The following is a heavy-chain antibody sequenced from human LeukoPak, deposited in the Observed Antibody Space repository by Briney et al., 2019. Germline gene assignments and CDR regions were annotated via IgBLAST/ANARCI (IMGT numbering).Heavy chain of an antibody. J-gene: IGHJ4*02. CDR2: ISSSSSYM. Sequence: GGSLRLSCAAASGFTFSSYSMNWVRRAPGKGLEWVSSISSSSSYMYYADSVKGRFTISRDNAKNSLYLQMNSLRAEDTAVYYCARRGDFWSGYTYFDYWGQGTLVTVSS. CDR3: ARRGDFWSGYTYFDY. D-gene: IGHD3-3*01. V-gene: IGHV3-21*01. CDR1: GFTFSSYS.